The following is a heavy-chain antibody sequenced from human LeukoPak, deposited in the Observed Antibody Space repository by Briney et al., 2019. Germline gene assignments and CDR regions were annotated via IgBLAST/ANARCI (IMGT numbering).Heavy chain of an antibody. Sequence: SGGSLRLSCAASGFTFDDYGMSWVRQAPGKGLEWVSGINWNGGSTGYADSVKGRFTISRDNAKNSLYLQMNSLRAEDTALYYCARVDFWSGYDYYYYYMDVWGKGTTVTVSS. V-gene: IGHV3-20*04. CDR2: INWNGGST. J-gene: IGHJ6*03. CDR1: GFTFDDYG. CDR3: ARVDFWSGYDYYYYYMDV. D-gene: IGHD3-3*01.